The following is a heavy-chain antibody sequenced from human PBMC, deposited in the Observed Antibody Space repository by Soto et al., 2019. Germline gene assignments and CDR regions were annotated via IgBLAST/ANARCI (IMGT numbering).Heavy chain of an antibody. CDR1: GDSISSDYYH. Sequence: QVQLQQSGPGLVKPSQTLSLTCTVSGDSISSDYYHWTWIRQSPGKGLEWIGYIHHSGSILYNPSLKSRATISVDTCKNQISLRLTSVTAADTAVYFWAREDDGGDSLDVWGQETTVTVSS. D-gene: IGHD2-21*02. J-gene: IGHJ6*02. CDR2: IHHSGSI. CDR3: AREDDGGDSLDV. V-gene: IGHV4-30-4*08.